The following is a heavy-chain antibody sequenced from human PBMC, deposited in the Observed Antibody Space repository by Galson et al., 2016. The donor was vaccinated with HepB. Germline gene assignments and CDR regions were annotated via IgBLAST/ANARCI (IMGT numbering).Heavy chain of an antibody. CDR2: ISAYNGNT. V-gene: IGHV1-18*01. D-gene: IGHD1-7*01. CDR1: GYTFSSYG. Sequence: GAEVKKPGASVKVSCKASGYTFSSYGINWVRQAPGQGLEWMGWISAYNGNTNYAQNLQGRVTMTTDTSTSTAYMELRSLRSDDTAVYYCARELDLTSSWFDPWGQGTLVTVSS. CDR3: ARELDLTSSWFDP. J-gene: IGHJ5*02.